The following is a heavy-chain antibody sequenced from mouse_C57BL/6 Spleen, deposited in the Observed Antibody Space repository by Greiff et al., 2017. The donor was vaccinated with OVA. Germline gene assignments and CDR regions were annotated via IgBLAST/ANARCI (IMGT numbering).Heavy chain of an antibody. CDR1: GYTFTRSW. CDR3: ARLLWLRRDYFDY. V-gene: IGHV1-64*01. J-gene: IGHJ2*01. D-gene: IGHD2-2*01. Sequence: VQLQQPGAELVKPGASVKLSCKASGYTFTRSWMHWVKQRPGPGLEWIGMIHPNSGSTNYNEKFKSKATLTVDKSSSTAYMQLSSLTSEDSAVYYCARLLWLRRDYFDYWGQGTTLTVSS. CDR2: IHPNSGST.